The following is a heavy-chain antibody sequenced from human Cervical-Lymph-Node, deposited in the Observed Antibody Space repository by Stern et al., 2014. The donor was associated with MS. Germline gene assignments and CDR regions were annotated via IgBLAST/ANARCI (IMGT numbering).Heavy chain of an antibody. Sequence: QVQLQQSGPGLVKPSPTLSLTCTVSGGSISSGDGYWSWLPQPPGNGLEWIGDINYSGNSFYNPSLKRRVTISVDTSKEQFSLKVNSVTAADSAVYYCARASWFGELSLDYWGQGTLVTVSS. D-gene: IGHD3-10*01. CDR2: INYSGNS. CDR3: ARASWFGELSLDY. CDR1: GGSISSGDGY. J-gene: IGHJ4*02. V-gene: IGHV4-30-4*01.